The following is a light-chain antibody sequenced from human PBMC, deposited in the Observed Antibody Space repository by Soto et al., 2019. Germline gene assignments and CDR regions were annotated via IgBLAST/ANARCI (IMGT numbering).Light chain of an antibody. CDR3: QQDDKRPPR. J-gene: IGKJ1*01. CDR1: QSVSSY. CDR2: DAS. V-gene: IGKV3-11*01. Sequence: DIRWTGSPATLMLYDLQRATLSLRASQSVSSYLAWYQQKPGQAPRLLIYDASNRASGTPARFSGSGSETDFTLTISSLQSEDSAVYYCQQDDKRPPRFGQLGKVDVK.